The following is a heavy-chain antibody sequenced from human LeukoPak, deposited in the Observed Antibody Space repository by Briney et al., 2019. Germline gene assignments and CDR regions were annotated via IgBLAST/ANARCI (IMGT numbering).Heavy chain of an antibody. D-gene: IGHD4/OR15-4a*01. Sequence: GGSLRLSCAASGFTFSRYWMHWVRQAPGEGLVWVSRIDPDDSGSSYADSVKGRFTISRDNAKNTLWLQMNSLRADDTAVYYCTGVRAGANRAFDVWGQGTVVAVSS. CDR2: IDPDDSGS. CDR1: GFTFSRYW. CDR3: TGVRAGANRAFDV. J-gene: IGHJ3*01. V-gene: IGHV3-74*01.